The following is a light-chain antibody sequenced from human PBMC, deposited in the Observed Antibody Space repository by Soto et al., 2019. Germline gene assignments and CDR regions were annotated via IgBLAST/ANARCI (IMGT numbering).Light chain of an antibody. V-gene: IGKV3-15*01. J-gene: IGKJ5*01. CDR2: GAS. Sequence: DIVMTQSPATLSLSPGERATLSCRASQSVSSNLAWYQQKPGQAPRXLIYGASTRATGIPARFSGSGSGTEFTLTISSLQSEDFAVYDCQQYNNWPLTFGGGTRLEIK. CDR3: QQYNNWPLT. CDR1: QSVSSN.